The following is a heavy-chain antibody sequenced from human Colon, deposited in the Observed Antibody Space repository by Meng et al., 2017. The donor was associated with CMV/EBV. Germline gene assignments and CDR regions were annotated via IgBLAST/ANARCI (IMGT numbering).Heavy chain of an antibody. Sequence: IHWLPQAPGQGLMWVGWINPNTGSINYAQQFHGRVTLTRDTSIDTVFMERSSLPSDDTAVYYCARIEFSRSHWTVSSRRVPLGVCDYWGQGALVTVSS. V-gene: IGHV1-2*02. J-gene: IGHJ4*02. D-gene: IGHD3/OR15-3a*01. CDR2: INPNTGSI. CDR3: ARIEFSRSHWTVSSRRVPLGVCDY.